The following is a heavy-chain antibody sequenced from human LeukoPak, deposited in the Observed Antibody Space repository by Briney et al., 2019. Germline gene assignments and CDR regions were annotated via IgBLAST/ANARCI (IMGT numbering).Heavy chain of an antibody. J-gene: IGHJ4*02. Sequence: GGSLRLSCAASGFTFSSYAMSWVRQAPGKGLEWVSAISGSGGSTYYADSVKGRFTISRDNSKNTLYLQMNSLRAEDTAVYYCAKGNHYDSSGYGGDYWGQGTLVTVSS. D-gene: IGHD3-22*01. V-gene: IGHV3-23*01. CDR1: GFTFSSYA. CDR2: ISGSGGST. CDR3: AKGNHYDSSGYGGDY.